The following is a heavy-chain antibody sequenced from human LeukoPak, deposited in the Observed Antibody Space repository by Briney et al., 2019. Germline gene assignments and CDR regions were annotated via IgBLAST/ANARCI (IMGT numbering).Heavy chain of an antibody. CDR1: GYTLTELS. Sequence: ASVKVSCKVSGYTLTELSMHWVRQAPGKGLVWMGGFDPEDGETIYAQKFQGRVTMTEDTSTDTAYMELSSLRSEDTAVYYCATRDPYYYGSGSHVWFDPWGQGTLVTVSS. CDR3: ATRDPYYYGSGSHVWFDP. J-gene: IGHJ5*02. V-gene: IGHV1-24*01. D-gene: IGHD3-10*01. CDR2: FDPEDGET.